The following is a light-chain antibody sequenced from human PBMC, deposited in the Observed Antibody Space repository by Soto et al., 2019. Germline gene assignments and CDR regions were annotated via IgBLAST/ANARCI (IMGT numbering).Light chain of an antibody. CDR1: QSGITKY. CDR2: ASS. CDR3: QRYSRSWT. V-gene: IGKV3-20*01. Sequence: EIALTQSPGTLSLSPGERATRSCRASQSGITKYLAWYQQKPGQALSLLIYASSNRASGIPDRFSGSWSGKYFTLIISRLEPDDFAVYYCQRYSRSWTFGQGTKVEIK. J-gene: IGKJ1*01.